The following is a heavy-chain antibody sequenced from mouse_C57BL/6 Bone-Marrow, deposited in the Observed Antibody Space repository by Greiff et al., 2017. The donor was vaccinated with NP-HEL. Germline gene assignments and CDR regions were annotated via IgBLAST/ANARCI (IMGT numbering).Heavy chain of an antibody. J-gene: IGHJ4*01. D-gene: IGHD1-1*01. CDR1: GYTFTDYN. Sequence: EVHLVESGPELVKPGASVKMSCKASGYTFTDYNMHWVKQSPGKSLEWIGYINPNNGGTSYNQKFKGKATLTVDKSSSTAYMEVRSLTSEDSAVYYCARNTTVVPYAMDYWGQGTSVTVSS. CDR2: INPNNGGT. V-gene: IGHV1-22*01. CDR3: ARNTTVVPYAMDY.